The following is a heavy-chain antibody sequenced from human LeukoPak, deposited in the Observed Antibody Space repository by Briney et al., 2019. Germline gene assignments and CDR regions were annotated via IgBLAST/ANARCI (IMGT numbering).Heavy chain of an antibody. CDR2: IYTSGST. V-gene: IGHV4-4*07. CDR3: ARDYAWSGYDTLDY. D-gene: IGHD5-12*01. J-gene: IGHJ4*02. Sequence: SETLSLTCTVSGGSISSYYWSWIRQPAGKGLEWIGRIYTSGSTNYNPSLKSQVTMSVDTSKNRFSLKLSSVTAADTAVYYCARDYAWSGYDTLDYWGQGTLVTVSS. CDR1: GGSISSYY.